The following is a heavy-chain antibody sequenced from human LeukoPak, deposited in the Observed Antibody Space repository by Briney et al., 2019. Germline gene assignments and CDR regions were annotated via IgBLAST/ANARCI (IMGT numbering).Heavy chain of an antibody. J-gene: IGHJ6*02. Sequence: SQTLSLTCTVSGGSISSGDYYWSWLRQPPGKGLEWIGYIYYSGSTYYNPSLKSRVTISVDTSKNQFSLKLSSVTAADTAVYYCARDGYGGYYYYGMDVWGQGTTVTVSS. CDR1: GGSISSGDYY. D-gene: IGHD4-23*01. CDR3: ARDGYGGYYYYGMDV. CDR2: IYYSGST. V-gene: IGHV4-30-4*01.